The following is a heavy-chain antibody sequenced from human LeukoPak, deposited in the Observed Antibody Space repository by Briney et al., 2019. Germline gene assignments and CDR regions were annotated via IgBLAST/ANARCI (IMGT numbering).Heavy chain of an antibody. D-gene: IGHD6-13*01. CDR3: GRAFPPLRTAAAGDY. Sequence: GGSLRLSCAASGFTFSSYCMRWVRQAPGKGLEWVSSISYRTSHIYYADSVKGRFTISRDNAKNSLYLQMDSLRAEDTAVYFCGRAFPPLRTAAAGDYWGQGTLVTVSS. J-gene: IGHJ4*02. V-gene: IGHV3-21*01. CDR2: ISYRTSHI. CDR1: GFTFSSYC.